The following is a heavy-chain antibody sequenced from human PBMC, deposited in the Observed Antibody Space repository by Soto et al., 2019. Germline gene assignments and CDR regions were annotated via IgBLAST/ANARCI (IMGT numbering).Heavy chain of an antibody. D-gene: IGHD2-2*01. CDR1: GYTFTSYG. V-gene: IGHV1-18*01. CDR2: ISAYNGNT. CDR3: ARDQNAIVVVPAALGFDY. Sequence: GASVKVSCKASGYTFTSYGISWVRQAPGQGLEWMGWISAYNGNTNYAQKLQGRVTMTTDTSTSTAYMELRSLRSDDTAVYYCARDQNAIVVVPAALGFDYWGQGTLVTVSS. J-gene: IGHJ4*02.